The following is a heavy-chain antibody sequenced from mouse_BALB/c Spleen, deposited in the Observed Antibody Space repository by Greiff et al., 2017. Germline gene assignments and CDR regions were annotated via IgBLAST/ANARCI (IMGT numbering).Heavy chain of an antibody. CDR2: IWSGGST. CDR3: ARKGNGNSAWFAY. CDR1: GFSLTSYG. V-gene: IGHV2-2*02. Sequence: QVQLKESGPGLVQPSQSLSITCTVSGFSLTSYGVHWVRQSPGKGLEWLGVIWSGGSTDYNAAFISRLSISKDNSKSQVFFKMNSLQANDTAIYYCARKGNGNSAWFAYWGQGTLVTVSA. D-gene: IGHD2-1*01. J-gene: IGHJ3*01.